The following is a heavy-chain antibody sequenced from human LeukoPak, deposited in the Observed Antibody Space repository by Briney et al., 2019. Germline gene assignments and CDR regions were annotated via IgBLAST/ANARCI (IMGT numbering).Heavy chain of an antibody. D-gene: IGHD2-2*01. CDR2: INHSGST. CDR3: ATPYCSGISCLDVFNM. Sequence: SGTLSLTCAVYGGSFSGYYWSWIRQPPGKGLEWIGEINHSGSTNYNPSLKSRLTISIDTSKNQFSLQLSSVTAADTATYYCATPYCSGISCLDVFNMWGQGTRVTVSS. J-gene: IGHJ3*02. V-gene: IGHV4-34*01. CDR1: GGSFSGYY.